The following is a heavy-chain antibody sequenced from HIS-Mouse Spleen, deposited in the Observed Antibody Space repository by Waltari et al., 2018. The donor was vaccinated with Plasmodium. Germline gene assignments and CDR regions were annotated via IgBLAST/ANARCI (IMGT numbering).Heavy chain of an antibody. V-gene: IGHV1-8*01. Sequence: QVQLVQSGAEVKKPGASVKVSCKASGYTFTSYDINWVPQATGKGLEGMGWMNPNSGTTANAQKFQGRVTMTRNTAISTAYMELSSLRSEDTAVYYCASHTNLAFDIWGQGTMVTVSS. D-gene: IGHD2-8*01. J-gene: IGHJ3*02. CDR3: ASHTNLAFDI. CDR1: GYTFTSYD. CDR2: MNPNSGTT.